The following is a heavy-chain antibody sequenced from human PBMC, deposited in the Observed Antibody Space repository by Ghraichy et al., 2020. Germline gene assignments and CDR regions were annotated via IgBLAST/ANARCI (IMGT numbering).Heavy chain of an antibody. CDR3: ARNLHYDILTGLDY. CDR1: GGTFSSYA. J-gene: IGHJ4*02. CDR2: IIPIFGTA. D-gene: IGHD3-9*01. Sequence: SVKVSCKASGGTFSSYAISWVRQAPGQGLEWMGGIIPIFGTANYAQKFQGRVTITADESTSTAYMELSSLRSEDTAVYYCARNLHYDILTGLDYWGQGTLVTVSS. V-gene: IGHV1-69*13.